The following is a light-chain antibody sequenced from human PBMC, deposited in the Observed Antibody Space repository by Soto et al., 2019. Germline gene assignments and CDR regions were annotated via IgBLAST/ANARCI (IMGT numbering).Light chain of an antibody. CDR3: QQTTTFPLT. CDR1: QGVSTW. CDR2: TAS. V-gene: IGKV1D-12*01. J-gene: IGKJ4*01. Sequence: DIQMTQSPSSVSASVGDRATITCRASQGVSTWLAWYQQKPGKAPNLLIYTASSLQSGVPSRFSGRGSGTDFTLTISSLQPEDFATYYCQQTTTFPLTFGGGTKVEI.